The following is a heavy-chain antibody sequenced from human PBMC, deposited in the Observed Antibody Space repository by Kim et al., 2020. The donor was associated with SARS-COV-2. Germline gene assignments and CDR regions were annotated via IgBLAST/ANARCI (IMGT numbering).Heavy chain of an antibody. D-gene: IGHD1-26*01. Sequence: SETLSLTCTVSGDSITSSSYYWAWIRQPPGKGLEWIGSVYYSGNSYYNPSLKSRVTISIDTAENQFSLKVSAVMAADTAVYYCAGDFHSDSGSAEGYFNFWGQGTLVTVSS. CDR3: AGDFHSDSGSAEGYFNF. V-gene: IGHV4-39*07. CDR2: VYYSGNS. CDR1: GDSITSSSYY. J-gene: IGHJ4*02.